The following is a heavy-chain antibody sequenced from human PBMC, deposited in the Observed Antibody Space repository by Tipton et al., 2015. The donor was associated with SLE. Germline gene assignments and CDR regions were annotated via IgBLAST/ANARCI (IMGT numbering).Heavy chain of an antibody. V-gene: IGHV3-30*18. CDR1: GFTFSNYD. D-gene: IGHD2-21*01. Sequence: SLRLSCVASGFTFSNYDMHWVRQAPGKGLEWVAVISYDGSNRFYADSVKGRFTISRDNSKNTLYLQMNSLRVEDTAVYYCAKSVVVIAGVYGMDVWGQGTTVTVSS. CDR3: AKSVVVIAGVYGMDV. J-gene: IGHJ6*02. CDR2: ISYDGSNR.